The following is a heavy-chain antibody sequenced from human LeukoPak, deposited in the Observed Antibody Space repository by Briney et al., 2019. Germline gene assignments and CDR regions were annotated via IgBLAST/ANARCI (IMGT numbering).Heavy chain of an antibody. J-gene: IGHJ2*01. CDR1: GFTFSSYA. V-gene: IGHV3-23*01. D-gene: IGHD2-21*02. Sequence: GSLRLSCAASGFTFSSYAMSWVRQAPGKGLEWVSAISGSGGSTYYADSVKGRFTISRDNSKNTLYLQMNSLRAEDTAVYYCASSVTPYWYFDLWGRGTLVTVSS. CDR3: ASSVTPYWYFDL. CDR2: ISGSGGST.